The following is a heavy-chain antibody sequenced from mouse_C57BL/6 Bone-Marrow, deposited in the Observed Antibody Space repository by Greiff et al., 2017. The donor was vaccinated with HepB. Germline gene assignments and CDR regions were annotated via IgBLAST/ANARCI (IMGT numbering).Heavy chain of an antibody. J-gene: IGHJ2*01. CDR2: INPYNGDT. V-gene: IGHV1-20*01. CDR1: GYSFTGYI. CDR3: ARGTMVTTTDY. D-gene: IGHD2-2*01. Sequence: VQLKESGPELVKPGDSVKISCKASGYSFTGYIMNWVMQSHGKSLEWIGRINPYNGDTFYNQKFKGKATLTVDKSSSTAHMELRSLTSEDSAVYYCARGTMVTTTDYWGQGTTLTVSS.